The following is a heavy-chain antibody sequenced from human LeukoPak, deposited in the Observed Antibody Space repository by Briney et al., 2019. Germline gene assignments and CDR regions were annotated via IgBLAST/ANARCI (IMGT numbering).Heavy chain of an antibody. CDR3: ATSAGAAHRGDY. V-gene: IGHV3-21*01. Sequence: PGGSLRLSCAASGFTFSSYEMNWVRQAPGKGLEWVSSISSSSTYIYYADSVKGRFTISRDNAKNSLYLQMNSLRAEDTAVYYCATSAGAAHRGDYWGQGTLVTVSS. CDR2: ISSSSTYI. D-gene: IGHD6-6*01. J-gene: IGHJ4*02. CDR1: GFTFSSYE.